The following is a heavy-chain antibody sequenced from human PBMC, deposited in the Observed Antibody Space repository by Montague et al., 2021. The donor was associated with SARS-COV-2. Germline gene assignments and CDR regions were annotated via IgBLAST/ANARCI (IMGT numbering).Heavy chain of an antibody. Sequence: SETLSLTCTVSGGSISSSSCFWGWIRQPPGKGLEWIGSIYYSGSTYYNPSLKSRVTISVDTPKNQFSLKLSSVTAADTAVYYCARAFIAAAGTTSFDYWGQGTLVTVSS. J-gene: IGHJ4*02. D-gene: IGHD6-13*01. CDR3: ARAFIAAAGTTSFDY. CDR2: IYYSGST. V-gene: IGHV4-39*01. CDR1: GGSISSSSCF.